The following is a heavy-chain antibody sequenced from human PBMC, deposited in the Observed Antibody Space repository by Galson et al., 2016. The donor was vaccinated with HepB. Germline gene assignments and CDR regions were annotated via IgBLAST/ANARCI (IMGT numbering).Heavy chain of an antibody. D-gene: IGHD2/OR15-2a*01. V-gene: IGHV3-9*01. CDR1: GFTFDDSA. Sequence: SLRLSCAASGFTFDDSAMHWVRQAPGKGLVWVSGIDWNGGDIGYADSVKGRFTISRDNAMNSLYLQMNNLRTEDTAFYYCAKGTGSFIPYYLSHWGQGILVTVSS. CDR3: AKGTGSFIPYYLSH. CDR2: IDWNGGDI. J-gene: IGHJ4*02.